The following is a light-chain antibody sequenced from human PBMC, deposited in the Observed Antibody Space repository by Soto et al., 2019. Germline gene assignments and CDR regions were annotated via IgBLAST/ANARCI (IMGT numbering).Light chain of an antibody. CDR1: SSDVGAYNY. Sequence: QSALTQPASVSGSPGQSITISCTGTSSDVGAYNYVSWYQQHPGKAPKLMIYDVSNRPSGVSNRFSGSKSGNTVSLTISGLQAEDEADYYCSSYTRSTTLVVFGGGTKLTVL. CDR2: DVS. CDR3: SSYTRSTTLVV. J-gene: IGLJ2*01. V-gene: IGLV2-14*01.